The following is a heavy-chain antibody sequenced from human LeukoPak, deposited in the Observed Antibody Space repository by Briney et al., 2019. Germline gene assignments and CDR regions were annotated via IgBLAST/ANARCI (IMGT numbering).Heavy chain of an antibody. Sequence: SQTLSLTCTVSGGSISSGSYYWSWIRQPAGKGLEWIGRIYTSGSTNYNPSLKSRVTISVDTSKNQFSLKLSSVTAADTAVYYCARNGDYTNWYFDLWGRGTLVTVSS. CDR3: ARNGDYTNWYFDL. V-gene: IGHV4-61*02. J-gene: IGHJ2*01. CDR2: IYTSGST. D-gene: IGHD4-17*01. CDR1: GGSISSGSYY.